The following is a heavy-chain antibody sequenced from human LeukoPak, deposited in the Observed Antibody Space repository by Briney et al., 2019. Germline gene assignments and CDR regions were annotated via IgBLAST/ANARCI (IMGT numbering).Heavy chain of an antibody. Sequence: KHGESLKISCKGSGYSFPSYWVGWVRQMPGKGLEWMGIIYPGNSDTRYSPSFQGQVTISADKSISTAYLQWSSLKASDTAMYYCARRRGHSNMGGDFDYWGQGTLVTVSS. CDR1: GYSFPSYW. CDR3: ARRRGHSNMGGDFDY. V-gene: IGHV5-51*01. D-gene: IGHD6-13*01. CDR2: IYPGNSDT. J-gene: IGHJ4*02.